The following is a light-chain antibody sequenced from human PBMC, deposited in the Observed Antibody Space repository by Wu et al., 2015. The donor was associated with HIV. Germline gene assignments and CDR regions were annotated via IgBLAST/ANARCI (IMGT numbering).Light chain of an antibody. J-gene: IGKJ5*01. Sequence: AIQLTQSPSSLSASIGDRVNITCRASQDIFTYLAWYQQTPGKAPRVLIYDASTLQSGVSSRFSGSGSGTHFTLTIGGLQREDFAVYFCQQLNSFPLTFGQGSRLEI. CDR2: DAS. CDR1: QDIFTY. V-gene: IGKV1-13*02. CDR3: QQLNSFPLT.